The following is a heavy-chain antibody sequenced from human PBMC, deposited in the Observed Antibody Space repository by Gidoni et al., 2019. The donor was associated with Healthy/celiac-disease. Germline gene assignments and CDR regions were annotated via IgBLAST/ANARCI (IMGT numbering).Heavy chain of an antibody. CDR3: AKDGPRIISEGYYFDY. Sequence: EVQLLESGGGLVQPGGSLRLSCAASGFTFSSYAMSWVRQAPGKGLEWVSAISGSGGSTYYADSVKGRFTISRDNSKNTLYLQMNSLRAEDTAVYYCAKDGPRIISEGYYFDYWGQGTLVTVSS. CDR2: ISGSGGST. V-gene: IGHV3-23*01. CDR1: GFTFSSYA. J-gene: IGHJ4*02.